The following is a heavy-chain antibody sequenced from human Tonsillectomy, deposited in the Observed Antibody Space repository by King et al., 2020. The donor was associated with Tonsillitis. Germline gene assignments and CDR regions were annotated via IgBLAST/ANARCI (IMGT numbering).Heavy chain of an antibody. CDR2: IKDDGSVK. Sequence: VQLVESGGGLVQPGGSLRLSCAASGFTFSAYRITLVRQAPGTGLELLANIKDDGSVKNYVDSVRGRFTISRDNAKKSLFLQMNSLRAEDTAVYYCVRVGTSPQSYWGQGTLVTVSS. V-gene: IGHV3-7*03. J-gene: IGHJ4*02. CDR1: GFTFSAYR. CDR3: VRVGTSPQSY. D-gene: IGHD2-2*01.